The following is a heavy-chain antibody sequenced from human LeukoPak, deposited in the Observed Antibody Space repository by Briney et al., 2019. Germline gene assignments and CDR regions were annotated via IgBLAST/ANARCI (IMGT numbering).Heavy chain of an antibody. D-gene: IGHD4-11*01. V-gene: IGHV5-51*01. Sequence: GESLKISCKGSGYKFSNYWIGWVRQMPGKGLEWMGLIYPGDSDTRYSPSFQGQVTISADKSISTAYLQWSSLKASDTAMYYCARHSDYSNYGGDAFDIWGQGTMVTVSS. CDR2: IYPGDSDT. CDR3: ARHSDYSNYGGDAFDI. J-gene: IGHJ3*02. CDR1: GYKFSNYW.